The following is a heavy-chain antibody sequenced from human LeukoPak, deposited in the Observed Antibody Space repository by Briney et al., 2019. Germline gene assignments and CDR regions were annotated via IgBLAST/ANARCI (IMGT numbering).Heavy chain of an antibody. V-gene: IGHV4-31*01. CDR3: ARAHYYDSSFTRSYFDY. CDR1: GGSISSGGYY. Sequence: PSETLSLTCTVSGGSISSGGYYWSWIRQHPGKGREWIRYIYYSESTYYNPSLKRPGTISVDTSKHQFSLKLSSVTAADTAVYYCARAHYYDSSFTRSYFDYWRQGTLVTVSS. J-gene: IGHJ4*02. CDR2: IYYSEST. D-gene: IGHD3-22*01.